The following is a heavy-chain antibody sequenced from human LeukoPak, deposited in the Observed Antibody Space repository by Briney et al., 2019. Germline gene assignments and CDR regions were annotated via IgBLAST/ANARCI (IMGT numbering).Heavy chain of an antibody. V-gene: IGHV3-23*01. CDR1: GFTFSSYA. CDR3: AKEAYGSGSYYPNWFDP. Sequence: GGSLSLSCAASGFTFSSYAMSWVRQAPGKGLEGVSAISGSGGSTYYADPVKGRFTISRDNSKNTLYLQMNSLRAEDTAVYYCAKEAYGSGSYYPNWFDPWGQETLVAVSS. J-gene: IGHJ5*02. CDR2: ISGSGGST. D-gene: IGHD3-10*01.